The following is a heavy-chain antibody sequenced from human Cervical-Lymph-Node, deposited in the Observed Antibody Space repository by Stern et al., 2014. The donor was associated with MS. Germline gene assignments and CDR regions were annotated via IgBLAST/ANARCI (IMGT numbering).Heavy chain of an antibody. CDR1: GYTFTSYG. J-gene: IGHJ4*02. CDR2: ISAYNGNT. D-gene: IGHD6-13*01. CDR3: ARADSSSWYASLDY. V-gene: IGHV1-18*01. Sequence: VQLVESGAEVKKPGASVKVSCKASGYTFTSYGISWVRQAPGQGLEWMGWISAYNGNTNYAQKLQGRVTMTTDTSTSTTYMEMRSLRSDDTAVYYCARADSSSWYASLDYWGQGTLVTVSS.